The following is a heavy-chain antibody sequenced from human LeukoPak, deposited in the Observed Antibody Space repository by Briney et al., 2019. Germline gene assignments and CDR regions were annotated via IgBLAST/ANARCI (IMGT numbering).Heavy chain of an antibody. V-gene: IGHV3-21*01. CDR1: GFTFGDYA. J-gene: IGHJ4*02. Sequence: GGSLRLSCTASGFTFGDYAMSWFRQAPGKGLEWVSSISSSSSYIYYADSVRGRFTISRDNPKNSLYLQMNSLRAEDTAVYYCARVALVSGPSYGSESEAADYWGQGTLVTVSS. D-gene: IGHD3-10*01. CDR3: ARVALVSGPSYGSESEAADY. CDR2: ISSSSSYI.